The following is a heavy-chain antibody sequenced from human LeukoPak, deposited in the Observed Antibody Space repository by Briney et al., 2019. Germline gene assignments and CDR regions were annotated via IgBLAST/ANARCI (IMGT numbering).Heavy chain of an antibody. Sequence: GRSLRLSCAASGFTFSSYAMHWVRQAPGKGLEWVAVISYDGSNKYYADSVKGRFTISRDNSKNTLYLQMNSLRAVDTAVYYCARDFETVAGTRYFDYWGQGTLVTVSS. CDR3: ARDFETVAGTRYFDY. V-gene: IGHV3-30-3*01. CDR2: ISYDGSNK. J-gene: IGHJ4*02. D-gene: IGHD6-19*01. CDR1: GFTFSSYA.